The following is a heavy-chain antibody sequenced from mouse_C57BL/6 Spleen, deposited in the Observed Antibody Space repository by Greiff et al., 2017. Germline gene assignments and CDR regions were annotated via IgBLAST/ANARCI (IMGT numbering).Heavy chain of an antibody. CDR1: GYAFSSSW. CDR2: MYPGDGDT. Sequence: QVQLKQSGPELVKPGASVKISCKASGYAFSSSWMNWVKQRPGKGLEWIGRMYPGDGDTNYNGKFKGKSTLTADKSSSTAYMQLSSLTSEDSAVYFCASSSPYYFDYWGQGTTLTVSS. J-gene: IGHJ2*01. V-gene: IGHV1-82*01. D-gene: IGHD1-1*01. CDR3: ASSSPYYFDY.